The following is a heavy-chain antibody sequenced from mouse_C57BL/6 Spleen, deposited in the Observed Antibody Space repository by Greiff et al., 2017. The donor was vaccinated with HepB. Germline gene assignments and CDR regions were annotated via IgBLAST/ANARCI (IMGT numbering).Heavy chain of an antibody. V-gene: IGHV1-58*01. CDR1: GYTFTSYG. CDR2: IYIGNGYT. J-gene: IGHJ2*01. CDR3: AREDVDY. Sequence: EVKLQESGAELVRPGSSVKMSCKTSGYTFTSYGINWVKQRPGKGLAWIGYIYIGNGYTEYNDKLKGEATLTSDTSSSTAYMQLSSLSSENSAIYFCAREDVDYWGQGTTLTVSS.